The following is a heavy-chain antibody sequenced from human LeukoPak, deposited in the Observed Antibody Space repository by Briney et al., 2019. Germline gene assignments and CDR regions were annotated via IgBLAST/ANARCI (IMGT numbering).Heavy chain of an antibody. V-gene: IGHV3-30*18. CDR3: AKSSCRGDCYSDY. D-gene: IGHD2-21*02. Sequence: GGSLRLSCAASGVAFDSHGMHWVREAPGKGLEWVATISYDGSNKYYADSVKGRFTISRDNSKNTLYLQMSSLRAEDTAVYYCAKSSCRGDCYSDYWGQGTLVTVSP. CDR2: ISYDGSNK. J-gene: IGHJ4*02. CDR1: GVAFDSHG.